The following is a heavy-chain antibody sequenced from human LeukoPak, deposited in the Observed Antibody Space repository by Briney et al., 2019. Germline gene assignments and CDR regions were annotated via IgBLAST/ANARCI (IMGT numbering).Heavy chain of an antibody. Sequence: GGSLRLSCAASGFTVSSNYMSWVRQAPGKGLECVSVIYSSGSTYYADSVRGRFTISRDNSKNTLYLQMNSLRAEDTAVYYCARETYYYGSGSLLWGQGTLVTVSS. D-gene: IGHD3-10*01. CDR3: ARETYYYGSGSLL. CDR2: IYSSGST. CDR1: GFTVSSNY. J-gene: IGHJ4*02. V-gene: IGHV3-53*01.